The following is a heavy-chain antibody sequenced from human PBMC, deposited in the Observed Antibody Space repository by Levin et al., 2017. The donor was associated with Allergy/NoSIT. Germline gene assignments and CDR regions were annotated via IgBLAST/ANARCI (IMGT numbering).Heavy chain of an antibody. Sequence: GGSLRLSCAASGFTFSSYGMHWVRQAPGKGLEWVAVIWYDGSNKYYADSVKGRFTISRDNSKNTLYLQMNSLRAEDTAVYYCARGQLGYCGGDCYPSFDYWGQGTLVTVSS. CDR1: GFTFSSYG. J-gene: IGHJ4*02. CDR2: IWYDGSNK. CDR3: ARGQLGYCGGDCYPSFDY. V-gene: IGHV3-33*01. D-gene: IGHD2-21*02.